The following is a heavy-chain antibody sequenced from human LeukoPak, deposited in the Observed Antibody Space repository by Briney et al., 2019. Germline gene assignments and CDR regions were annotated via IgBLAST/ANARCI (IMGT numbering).Heavy chain of an antibody. V-gene: IGHV4-59*08. CDR1: GGSISSHY. J-gene: IGHJ4*02. Sequence: SETLSLTCTVSGGSISSHYRSWIRQPPGKGLEWLGYMYHSGNTNYNPSLKSRVTIFADTSKNQFSLRLTSVTAADTAVYYCARLTDVAVAGMGSLDYWGQGTLVTVSS. CDR3: ARLTDVAVAGMGSLDY. CDR2: MYHSGNT. D-gene: IGHD6-19*01.